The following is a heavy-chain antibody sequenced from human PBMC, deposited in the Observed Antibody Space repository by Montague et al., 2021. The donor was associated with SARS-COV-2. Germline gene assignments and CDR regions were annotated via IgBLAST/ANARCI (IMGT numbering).Heavy chain of an antibody. CDR3: ASFYSGSYNY. V-gene: IGHV4-39*01. J-gene: IGHJ4*01. D-gene: IGHD1-26*01. Sequence: SETLSLTCTVSRGSLRLTSYHWGWIRQPPGKGLEWIGSIYHTGSTYYDPSLESRVTMSVDNSKNQFSLMLTSVTAADTAVYYCASFYSGSYNYWGHGSLVTVS. CDR1: RGSLRLTSYH. CDR2: IYHTGST.